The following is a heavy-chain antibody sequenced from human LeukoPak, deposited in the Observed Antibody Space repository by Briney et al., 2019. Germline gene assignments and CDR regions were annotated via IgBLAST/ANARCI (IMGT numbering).Heavy chain of an antibody. CDR3: ARGRRTAVVTDFDY. CDR1: GGSISSYY. J-gene: IGHJ4*02. D-gene: IGHD2-21*02. V-gene: IGHV4-4*07. Sequence: PSETLSLTCTVSGGSISSYYWSWIRQPAGKGLEWIGRIYSSGSTNYNPSLKSRVTMSVDTSKNRFSLKLSSVTAADTAVYYCARGRRTAVVTDFDYWGQGTLVTVSS. CDR2: IYSSGST.